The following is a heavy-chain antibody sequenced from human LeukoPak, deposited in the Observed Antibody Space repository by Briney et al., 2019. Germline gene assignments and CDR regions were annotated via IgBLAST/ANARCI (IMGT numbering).Heavy chain of an antibody. J-gene: IGHJ4*02. CDR2: ISSRSSTI. V-gene: IGHV3-48*02. D-gene: IGHD5-18*01. Sequence: GGSLRLSCAASGFTFHFYSMTWVRQAPGKGLEWVSYISSRSSTIYYTDSVKGRFTVSRDNAKNSLNLQMNSLRDEDTAVYYCARDRGYSYGHPFDYWGQGTLVTVSS. CDR1: GFTFHFYS. CDR3: ARDRGYSYGHPFDY.